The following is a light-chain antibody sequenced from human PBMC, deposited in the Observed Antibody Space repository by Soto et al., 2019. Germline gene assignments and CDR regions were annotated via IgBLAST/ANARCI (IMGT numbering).Light chain of an antibody. CDR1: QSISSW. Sequence: DMQMTQAPSTLSASVGDRVTITCRASQSISSWLAWYQQKPGKAPKLLIYKASSLESGVPSRFSGSGSGKEFTLTISSLQPDDFATYYCQQYSTSYRTLGQGTRVEMK. CDR3: QQYSTSYRT. J-gene: IGKJ1*01. V-gene: IGKV1-5*03. CDR2: KAS.